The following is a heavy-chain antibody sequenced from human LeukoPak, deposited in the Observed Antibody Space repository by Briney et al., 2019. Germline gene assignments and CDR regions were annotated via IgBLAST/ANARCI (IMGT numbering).Heavy chain of an antibody. D-gene: IGHD2-15*01. CDR2: INPNSGGT. J-gene: IGHJ1*01. Sequence: ASVKVSCKAPGYTFTGYYIHWVRQAPGQGLEWMGWINPNSGGTNYAQKFQGRVTMTRDTSISTAYMEMSRLRSDDTAVYYCARGDCSGGSCNSLYFQHWGQGTLVTVSS. V-gene: IGHV1-2*02. CDR1: GYTFTGYY. CDR3: ARGDCSGGSCNSLYFQH.